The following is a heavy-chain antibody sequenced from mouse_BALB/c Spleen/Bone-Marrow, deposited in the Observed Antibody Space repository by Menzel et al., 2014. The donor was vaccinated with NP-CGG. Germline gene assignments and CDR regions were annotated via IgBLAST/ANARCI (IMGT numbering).Heavy chain of an antibody. J-gene: IGHJ3*01. Sequence: DVMLVESGGGLVQPGGSLKLSCAASGFDFSRYWMSWVRQAPGKGLEWIGEINPDSSTINYTPTLKDKFIISRDDAKNRLYLQMSKVRSEDTALYYCARLSYYGRFAYWGQGTLVTVSA. CDR1: GFDFSRYW. V-gene: IGHV4-1*02. CDR2: INPDSSTI. CDR3: ARLSYYGRFAY. D-gene: IGHD1-1*01.